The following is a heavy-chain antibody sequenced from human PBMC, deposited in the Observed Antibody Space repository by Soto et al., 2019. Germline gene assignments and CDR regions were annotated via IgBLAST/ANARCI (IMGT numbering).Heavy chain of an antibody. D-gene: IGHD2-2*01. CDR2: ISWNSSSI. V-gene: IGHV3-9*01. CDR3: AKGGSTSRAYYYYYMDV. CDR1: GFTFSSYW. J-gene: IGHJ6*03. Sequence: GGSLRLSCAASGFTFSSYWMHWVRQAPGKGLEWVSGISWNSSSIGYADSVKGRFTISRDNAKDSLYLQMNSLRAEDTALYYCAKGGSTSRAYYYYYMDVWGKGTTVTVSS.